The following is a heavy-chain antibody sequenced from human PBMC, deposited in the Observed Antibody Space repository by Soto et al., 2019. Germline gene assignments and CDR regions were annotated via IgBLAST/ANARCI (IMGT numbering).Heavy chain of an antibody. Sequence: GESLTISCRTSGYRFTSYCIAWVLQIPGKGLEWMGIIFPSDSDTRYSPSFQGQVTISADRSTSTVFLQWASLKASDTAVYFCARKDKSGYFNWFDPWGQGTMVTVSS. CDR1: GYRFTSYC. CDR2: IFPSDSDT. V-gene: IGHV5-51*01. D-gene: IGHD3-22*01. J-gene: IGHJ5*02. CDR3: ARKDKSGYFNWFDP.